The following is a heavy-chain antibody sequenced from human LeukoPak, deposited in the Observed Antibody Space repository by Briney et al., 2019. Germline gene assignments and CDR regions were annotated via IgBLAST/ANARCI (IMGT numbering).Heavy chain of an antibody. CDR1: GFTFSSYW. CDR3: TRGAAGPHYFDC. CDR2: IKQDGTEK. D-gene: IGHD6-13*01. Sequence: GGSLRLSCAASGFTFSSYWMSWVRQAPGKGLEGVANIKQDGTEKYYVDSVKGRFTISRDNAKNSLYLQMNSLRAEDTAVYYCTRGAAGPHYFDCWGQGTLVTVSS. V-gene: IGHV3-7*03. J-gene: IGHJ4*02.